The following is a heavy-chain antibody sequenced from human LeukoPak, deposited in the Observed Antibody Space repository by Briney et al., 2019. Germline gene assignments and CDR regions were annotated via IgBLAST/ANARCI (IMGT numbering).Heavy chain of an antibody. J-gene: IGHJ4*02. CDR2: IKLEGSEK. CDR1: GFALSSYW. CDR3: AGVGVYSSSFHFDC. D-gene: IGHD6-6*01. Sequence: GRSLRLSCAASGFALSSYWMSCVCEAPGKGVQWVANIKLEGSEKYYVDSVKGRFTISRDNAKNSLYLQMNSLRAEDTAVYYCAGVGVYSSSFHFDCWGQGTLVTVSS. V-gene: IGHV3-7*01.